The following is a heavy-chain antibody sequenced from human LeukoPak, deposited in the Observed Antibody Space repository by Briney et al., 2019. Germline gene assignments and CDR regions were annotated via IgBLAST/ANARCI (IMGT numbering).Heavy chain of an antibody. CDR1: GGSISSYY. Sequence: PSETLSLTCTVSGGSISSYYWSWIRQPPGKGLEWIGYISHSGSTYFNPSLKSRVTISVDRSKNQFSLKLSSVTAADTAVYYCARDLGYCSSTSCRYFDCWGQGTLVTVSS. D-gene: IGHD2-2*01. CDR3: ARDLGYCSSTSCRYFDC. J-gene: IGHJ4*02. CDR2: ISHSGST. V-gene: IGHV4-59*12.